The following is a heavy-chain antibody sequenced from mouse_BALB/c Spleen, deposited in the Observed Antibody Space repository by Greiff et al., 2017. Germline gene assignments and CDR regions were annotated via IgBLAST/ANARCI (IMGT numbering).Heavy chain of an antibody. V-gene: IGHV1S81*02. D-gene: IGHD2-3*01. J-gene: IGHJ2*01. CDR2: INPSNGRT. Sequence: QVQLQQPGTELVKPGASVKLSCKASGYTFTNYWMHWVKQRPGQGLEWIGEINPSNGRTNYNERFKNKATLTVDKSSSTAYIQFSSLTSEDSAVFYCATHYDGYYVYWGQGTTLTVSS. CDR1: GYTFTNYW. CDR3: ATHYDGYYVY.